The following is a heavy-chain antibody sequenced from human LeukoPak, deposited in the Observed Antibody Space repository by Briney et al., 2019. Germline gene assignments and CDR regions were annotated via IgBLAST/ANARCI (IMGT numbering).Heavy chain of an antibody. CDR1: GGSFSGYL. D-gene: IGHD3-9*01. Sequence: SETLSLTCAVYGGSFSGYLWCWIRPPAGKEVEWIGEINHSGSNNYNPSLKSRVTIPVDTSKNQYSLKLSSVTAADTAVYYCARGKHFDILTGYYRGACYYYGMDVWGQGTTVTVSS. V-gene: IGHV4-34*01. CDR2: INHSGSN. J-gene: IGHJ6*02. CDR3: ARGKHFDILTGYYRGACYYYGMDV.